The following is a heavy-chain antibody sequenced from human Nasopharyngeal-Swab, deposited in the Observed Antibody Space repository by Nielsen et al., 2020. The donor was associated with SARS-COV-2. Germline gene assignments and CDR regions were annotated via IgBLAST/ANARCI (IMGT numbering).Heavy chain of an antibody. D-gene: IGHD3-10*01. CDR1: GLTFSSYG. CDR2: ISYDGSNK. CDR3: AKEPAMVRGRVHYYYYGMDV. V-gene: IGHV3-30*18. J-gene: IGHJ6*02. Sequence: GGSLRLSCAASGLTFSSYGMHWVRQAPGKGLEWVAVISYDGSNKYYADSVKGRFTISRDNSKNTLYLQMNSLRAEDTAVYYCAKEPAMVRGRVHYYYYGMDVWGQGTTVTVSS.